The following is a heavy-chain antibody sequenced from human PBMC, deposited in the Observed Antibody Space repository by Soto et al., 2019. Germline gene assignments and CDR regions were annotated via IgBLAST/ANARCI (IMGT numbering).Heavy chain of an antibody. D-gene: IGHD3-3*01. Sequence: KSSETLSLTCTVSGGSISSYYWSWIRQPPGKGLEWIGYIYYSGSTNYNPSLKSRVTISVDTSKNQFSLKLSSVTAADTAVYYCARGGDKRFSPFYYYYYYMDVWGKGTTVTVSS. CDR2: IYYSGST. CDR1: GGSISSYY. CDR3: ARGGDKRFSPFYYYYYYMDV. V-gene: IGHV4-59*01. J-gene: IGHJ6*03.